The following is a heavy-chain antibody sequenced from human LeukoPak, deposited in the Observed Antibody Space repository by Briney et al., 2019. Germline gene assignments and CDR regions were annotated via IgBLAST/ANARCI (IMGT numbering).Heavy chain of an antibody. V-gene: IGHV1-69*13. CDR3: ARSLRDYYDSSGYFPDAFDI. CDR1: GGTFSSYA. CDR2: IIPIFGTA. J-gene: IGHJ3*02. D-gene: IGHD3-22*01. Sequence: SVKVSCKASGGTFSSYAISWVRQAPGQGLEWMGGIIPIFGTANYAQKFQGRVTITADESTSTTYMELSSLRSEDTAVYYCARSLRDYYDSSGYFPDAFDIWGQGTMVTVSS.